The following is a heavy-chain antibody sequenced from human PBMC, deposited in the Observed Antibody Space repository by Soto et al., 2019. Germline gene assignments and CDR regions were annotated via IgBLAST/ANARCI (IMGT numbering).Heavy chain of an antibody. J-gene: IGHJ4*02. CDR3: ARVFYDSSGYYYDY. Sequence: GGSLRLSCAASGFTFSSYAMHWVRQAPGKGLEYVSAISSNGVSRYYADSVKGRFTISRDNSKNTLYLQMGSLRAEDMAVYYCARVFYDSSGYYYDYWGQGTLVTVSS. CDR1: GFTFSSYA. V-gene: IGHV3-64*02. D-gene: IGHD3-22*01. CDR2: ISSNGVSR.